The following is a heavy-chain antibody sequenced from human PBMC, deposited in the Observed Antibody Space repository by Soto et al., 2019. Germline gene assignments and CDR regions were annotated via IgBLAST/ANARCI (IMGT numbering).Heavy chain of an antibody. D-gene: IGHD3-3*01. V-gene: IGHV3-30-3*01. CDR2: ISYDGSNK. J-gene: IGHJ6*02. CDR1: GFTFSSYA. CDR3: AKTIFVAYYYDMDV. Sequence: GGSLRLSCAASGFTFSSYAMHWVRQAPGKGLEWVAVISYDGSNKYYADSVKGRFTISRDNSKNTLYLQMNSLRAGDTAVYYCAKTIFVAYYYDMDVWGQGTTVTVSS.